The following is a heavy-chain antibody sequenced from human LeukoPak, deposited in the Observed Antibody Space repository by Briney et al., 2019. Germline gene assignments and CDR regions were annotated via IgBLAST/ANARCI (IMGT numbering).Heavy chain of an antibody. CDR1: GVSFSGYY. D-gene: IGHD6-13*01. CDR3: ARKTSSWYYFDY. CDR2: INHSGST. Sequence: SETLSLTCAVYGVSFSGYYWSWIRQPPGKGLEWIGEINHSGSTNYNPSLKSRVTISVDTSKNQFSLKLSSVTAADTAVYYCARKTSSWYYFDYWGQGTLVTVSS. V-gene: IGHV4-34*01. J-gene: IGHJ4*02.